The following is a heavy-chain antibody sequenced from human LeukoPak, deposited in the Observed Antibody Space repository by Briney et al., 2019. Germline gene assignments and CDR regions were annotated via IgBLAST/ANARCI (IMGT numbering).Heavy chain of an antibody. CDR3: ARENYPEWLLLEGYNWFDP. D-gene: IGHD3-3*01. Sequence: PGGSLRLSCAASGFTFSSYWMSWVRQAPGKGLEWVANIKQDGSEKYYVDSVKGRFTISRDNAKNSLYLQMNSLRAEDTAVYYCARENYPEWLLLEGYNWFDPWGQGTLLTVPS. CDR2: IKQDGSEK. J-gene: IGHJ5*02. CDR1: GFTFSSYW. V-gene: IGHV3-7*01.